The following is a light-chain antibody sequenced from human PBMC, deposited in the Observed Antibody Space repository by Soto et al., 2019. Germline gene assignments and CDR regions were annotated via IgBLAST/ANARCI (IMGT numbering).Light chain of an antibody. CDR3: QQSYSTLRT. CDR1: QSISSS. CDR2: AAS. V-gene: IGKV1-39*01. J-gene: IGKJ1*01. Sequence: DIQMTQSPSSLSASVGDRVTITCRASQSISSSLNWYQQKPGKAPKLLIYAASSLRRGVPSRFSGSGSGTEFTLTISSLEHEDFATYYCQQSYSTLRTFGQGTKVEIK.